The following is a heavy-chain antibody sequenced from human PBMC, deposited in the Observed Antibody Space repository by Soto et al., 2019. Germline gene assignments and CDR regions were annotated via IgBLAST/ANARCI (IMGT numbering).Heavy chain of an antibody. Sequence: QVQLVQSGAEVKKPGASVKVCCKASGYTFTSYDINWVRQATGQGLEWMGWMNPNSGNTGYAQKFQGRVTMTRNTXXXXXXXXXXXXXXXXXXXXXXXXXXXXXXXXXVWGQGTTVXVSS. CDR1: GYTFTSYD. CDR3: XXXXXXXXXXXV. V-gene: IGHV1-8*01. CDR2: MNPNSGNT. J-gene: IGHJ6*02.